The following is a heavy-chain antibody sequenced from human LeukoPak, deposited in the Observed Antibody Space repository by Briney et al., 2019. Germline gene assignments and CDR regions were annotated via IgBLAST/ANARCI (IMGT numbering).Heavy chain of an antibody. Sequence: ASVKVSCKASGYTSISYYIHWVRQAPGQGLEWMGIINAVTGSTAYAQQFQGRVAMTSDKSTITVYMELSSLRFEDTAVYYCARADSFPGVAIPAYWGQGTLVSVPS. CDR1: GYTSISYY. CDR2: INAVTGST. D-gene: IGHD3-3*01. J-gene: IGHJ4*02. CDR3: ARADSFPGVAIPAY. V-gene: IGHV1-46*01.